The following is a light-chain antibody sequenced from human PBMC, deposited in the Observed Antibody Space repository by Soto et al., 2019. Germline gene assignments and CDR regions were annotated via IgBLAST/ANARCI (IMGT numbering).Light chain of an antibody. CDR2: EVS. CDR3: SSYTSSVTLV. J-gene: IGLJ2*01. V-gene: IGLV2-14*01. CDR1: SSDVGGYNF. Sequence: QSALTQPASVSGSPGQSITISCTGTSSDVGGYNFVSWYQQDPGKAPKLMIYEVSNRPSGVSYRFSGSKSGNTASLTISGLQAEDEADYYCSSYTSSVTLVFGGGTKLTVL.